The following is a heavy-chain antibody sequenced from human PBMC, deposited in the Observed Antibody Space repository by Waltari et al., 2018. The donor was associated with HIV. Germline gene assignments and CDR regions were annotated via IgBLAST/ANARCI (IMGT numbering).Heavy chain of an antibody. J-gene: IGHJ6*02. CDR2: NSPKLGTP. V-gene: IGHV1-69*12. D-gene: IGHD1-20*01. CDR3: TRGRYNWHDVGYYYNYDMDV. CDR1: GGTFSSYA. Sequence: QVQLVQSGAEVKRPGSSVKVSCKASGGTFSSYAISWVRQAPGQGLEWMGGNSPKLGTPKYAQKCQGRVTITADESTITAYMDLSSLRSEDTAVYYCTRGRYNWHDVGYYYNYDMDVWGQGTTVTVSS.